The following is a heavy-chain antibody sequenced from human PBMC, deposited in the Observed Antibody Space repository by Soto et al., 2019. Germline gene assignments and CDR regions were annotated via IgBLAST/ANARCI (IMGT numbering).Heavy chain of an antibody. V-gene: IGHV3-23*01. CDR1: GFTFSSYA. D-gene: IGHD3-9*01. CDR2: IRGSGGST. Sequence: GGSLRLSCAASGFTFSSYAMSWVRQAPGKGLEWVSAIRGSGGSTYYADSVKGRFTISRDNSKNTLYLQMNSLRAEDTAVYYCAKGVNYDILTGYYTLDYWGQGTLVTVSS. J-gene: IGHJ4*02. CDR3: AKGVNYDILTGYYTLDY.